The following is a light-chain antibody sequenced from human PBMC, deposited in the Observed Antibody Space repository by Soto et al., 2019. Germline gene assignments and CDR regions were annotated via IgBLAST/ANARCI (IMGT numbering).Light chain of an antibody. CDR3: NSYTTRYTYV. CDR2: GVT. Sequence: QSARTQPASVSGSPGQSITISCTGTSSDVGGYNYVSWYQQHPGRAPKLLIYGVTNRPSGVSNRFSGSKSANTASLTISGLQAEDEADYYCNSYTTRYTYVFGTGTKVTVL. V-gene: IGLV2-14*01. J-gene: IGLJ1*01. CDR1: SSDVGGYNY.